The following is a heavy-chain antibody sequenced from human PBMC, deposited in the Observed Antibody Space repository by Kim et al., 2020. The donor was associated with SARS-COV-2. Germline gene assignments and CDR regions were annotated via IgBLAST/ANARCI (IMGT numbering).Heavy chain of an antibody. CDR3: ARAPYGGNPAPFDY. D-gene: IGHD4-17*01. J-gene: IGHJ4*02. V-gene: IGHV4-34*01. Sequence: SETLSLTCAVYGGSFSGYYWSWIRQPPGKGLEWIGEINHSGSTNYNPSLKSRVTISVDTSKNQFSLKLSSVTAADTAVYYCARAPYGGNPAPFDYWGQGTLVTVSS. CDR1: GGSFSGYY. CDR2: INHSGST.